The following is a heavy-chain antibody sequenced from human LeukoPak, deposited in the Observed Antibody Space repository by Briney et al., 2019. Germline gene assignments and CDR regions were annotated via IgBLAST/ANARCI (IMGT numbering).Heavy chain of an antibody. CDR3: ARVWSSSWSKEAPYYFDY. J-gene: IGHJ4*02. CDR2: VYYSGST. Sequence: SETLSLTCTVSGGSISGYYWSWVRQPPGKALEWIGYVYYSGSTTYNPSLKSRVTISVDTSKNQFSLKLSSVTAADTAVYYYARVWSSSWSKEAPYYFDYWGQGTLVTVSS. CDR1: GGSISGYY. D-gene: IGHD6-13*01. V-gene: IGHV4-59*01.